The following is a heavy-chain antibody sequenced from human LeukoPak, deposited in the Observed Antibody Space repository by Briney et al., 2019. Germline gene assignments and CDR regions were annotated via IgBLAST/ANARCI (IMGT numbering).Heavy chain of an antibody. D-gene: IGHD2-15*01. Sequence: ASVTVSCKASGYTFTSYGISWVRQAPGQGLEWMGWISAYNGNTNYAQKLQGRVTMTTDTSTSTAYMELRSLRSDDTAVYYCARDDGYCSGGSCPNDYWGQGTLVTVSS. V-gene: IGHV1-18*01. CDR1: GYTFTSYG. CDR3: ARDDGYCSGGSCPNDY. CDR2: ISAYNGNT. J-gene: IGHJ4*02.